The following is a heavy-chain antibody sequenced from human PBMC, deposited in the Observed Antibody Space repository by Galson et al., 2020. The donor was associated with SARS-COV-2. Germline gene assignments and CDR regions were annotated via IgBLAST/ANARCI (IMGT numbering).Heavy chain of an antibody. V-gene: IGHV3-48*03. CDR3: ARVWGGYYYYYMDV. CDR1: GFTFRSYE. J-gene: IGHJ6*03. CDR2: ISSSGSTI. Sequence: GGSLRLSCAAYGFTFRSYEMNWVRQAPGKGLEWVSYISSSGSTIYYADSVKGRFTISRDNAKNSLYLQMNSLRAEDTAVYYCARVWGGYYYYYMDVWGKGTTVTVSS. D-gene: IGHD3-10*01.